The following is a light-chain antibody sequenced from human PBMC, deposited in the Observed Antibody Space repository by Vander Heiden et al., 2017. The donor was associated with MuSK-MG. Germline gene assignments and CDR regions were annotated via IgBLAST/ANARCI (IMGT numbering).Light chain of an antibody. CDR3: MQALQTLSPFSLT. J-gene: IGKJ4*01. V-gene: IGKV2-28*01. CDR1: QSLLHSNGYNY. Sequence: DIVMTQSPLSLPVTPGEPASISCRSSQSLLHSNGYNYLDWYLQKPGQSPQLLIYLGSNRASGVPDRFSGSGSGTDFTLKISRVEAEDVGVYYCMQALQTLSPFSLTFGGGTKVEIK. CDR2: LGS.